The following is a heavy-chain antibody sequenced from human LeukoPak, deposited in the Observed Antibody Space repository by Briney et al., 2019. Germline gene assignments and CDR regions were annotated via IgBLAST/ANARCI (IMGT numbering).Heavy chain of an antibody. CDR2: ISHDGSKG. CDR3: ATRAATIDY. Sequence: GGSLRLSCAASGFTFSTFSMHWVRQAPGKGLQWVAGISHDGSKGYYTDSVKGRFTISRDNSRNTLYLQMDSLRVEDTAVYYCATRAATIDYWGQGTLDTVSS. J-gene: IGHJ4*02. CDR1: GFTFSTFS. V-gene: IGHV3-30-3*01. D-gene: IGHD1-26*01.